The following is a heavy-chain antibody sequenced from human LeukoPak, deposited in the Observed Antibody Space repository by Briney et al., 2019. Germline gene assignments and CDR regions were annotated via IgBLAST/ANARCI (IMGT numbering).Heavy chain of an antibody. J-gene: IGHJ4*02. CDR1: GFTFSSYS. D-gene: IGHD3-10*01. CDR3: AKVKRYYYGSAYYFDY. V-gene: IGHV3-23*01. Sequence: GGSLRLSCAASGFTFSSYSMNWVRQAPGKGLEWVSAISGSGGSTYYADSVKGRFTISRDNSKNTLYLQMNSLRAEDTAVYYCAKVKRYYYGSAYYFDYWGQGTLVTVSS. CDR2: ISGSGGST.